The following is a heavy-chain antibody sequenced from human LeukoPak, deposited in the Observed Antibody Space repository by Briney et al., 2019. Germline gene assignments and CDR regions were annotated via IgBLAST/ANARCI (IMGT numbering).Heavy chain of an antibody. V-gene: IGHV4-61*08. D-gene: IGHD3-22*01. J-gene: IGHJ1*01. CDR3: ARFSSGYYHQYFQH. CDR2: IYYSGST. Sequence: SETLSLTCSVSGGSISSGGYYWSWIRQPPGKGLEWIGYIYYSGSTNYNPSLKSRVTISVDTSKNQFSLKLSSVTAADTAVYYCARFSSGYYHQYFQHWGQGTLVTVSS. CDR1: GGSISSGGYY.